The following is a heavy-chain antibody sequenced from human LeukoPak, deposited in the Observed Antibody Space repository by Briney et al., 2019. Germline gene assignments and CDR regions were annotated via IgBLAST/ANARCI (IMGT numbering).Heavy chain of an antibody. J-gene: IGHJ4*02. D-gene: IGHD1-26*01. CDR3: ARVVVGATRLFDY. V-gene: IGHV4-61*01. Sequence: SETLSLTCTVSGGSVSSGSYYWSWIRQPPGKGLEWTGYIYYSGSTNYNPSLKSRVTISVDTSKNQFSLKLSSVTAADTAVYYCARVVVGATRLFDYWGQGTLVTVSS. CDR2: IYYSGST. CDR1: GGSVSSGSYY.